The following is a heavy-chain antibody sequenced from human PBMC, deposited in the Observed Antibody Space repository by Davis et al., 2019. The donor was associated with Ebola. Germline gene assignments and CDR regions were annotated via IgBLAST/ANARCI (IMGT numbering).Heavy chain of an antibody. CDR1: GLTFDDYA. CDR3: GKDFYGSGSYIDA. V-gene: IGHV3-9*01. CDR2: ITLNSGTS. J-gene: IGHJ5*02. Sequence: SLKISCATSGLTFDDYAMHWFRQAPGKGLEWVSGITLNSGTSAYADSVKGRFTISRDNAQDSLYLQMNSLRTEDTAFYYCGKDFYGSGSYIDAWGQGTLVTVSS. D-gene: IGHD3-10*01.